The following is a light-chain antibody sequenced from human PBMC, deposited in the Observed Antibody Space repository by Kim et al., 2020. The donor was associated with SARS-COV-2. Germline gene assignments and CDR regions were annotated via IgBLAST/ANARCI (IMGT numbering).Light chain of an antibody. Sequence: SPGERATLSRRAGQSVSSSYLAWYQQKPGQAPRLLIYGASSRATGIPDRFSGSGSGTDFTLTISRLEPEDFAVYYCQQYGSSPGTFGQGTKVDIK. CDR1: QSVSSSY. V-gene: IGKV3-20*01. CDR3: QQYGSSPGT. J-gene: IGKJ1*01. CDR2: GAS.